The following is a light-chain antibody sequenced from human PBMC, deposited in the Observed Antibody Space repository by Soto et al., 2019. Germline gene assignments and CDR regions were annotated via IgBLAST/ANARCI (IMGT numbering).Light chain of an antibody. V-gene: IGKV1-39*01. CDR2: AAS. Sequence: EIDLTQSPSALSASLGDRVTLTCRTSQSVSIYVNWYQHKPGKAPKLVIYAASSLQGGVPSRFSGSGSGTNFTLTISGLQPEDFATYFCQQSFSTPRTFGQGTKV. CDR3: QQSFSTPRT. J-gene: IGKJ1*01. CDR1: QSVSIY.